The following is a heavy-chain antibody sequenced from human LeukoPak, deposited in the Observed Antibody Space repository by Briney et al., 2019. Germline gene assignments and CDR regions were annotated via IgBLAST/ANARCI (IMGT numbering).Heavy chain of an antibody. CDR1: GGSISSGDYY. CDR3: ARLYSGYDYYFDY. J-gene: IGHJ4*02. D-gene: IGHD5-12*01. CDR2: IYYSGST. Sequence: SETLSLTCTVSGGSISSGDYYWSWIRQPPGKGLEWIGYIYYSGSTNYNPSLKSRVTISVDTSKNQFSLKLSSVTAADTAVYYCARLYSGYDYYFDYWGQGTLVTVSS. V-gene: IGHV4-61*08.